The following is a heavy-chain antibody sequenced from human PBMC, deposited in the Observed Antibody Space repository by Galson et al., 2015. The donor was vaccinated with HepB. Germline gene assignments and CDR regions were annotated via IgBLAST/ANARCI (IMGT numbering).Heavy chain of an antibody. V-gene: IGHV1-69*13. Sequence: SVKVSCKASGGTFSSYAISWVRQAPGQGLEWMGGIIPIFGTANYAQKFQGRVTITADESTSTAYMELSSLRSEDTAVYYCARARGVVVVAATPYDYWGQGTLVTVSS. CDR1: GGTFSSYA. D-gene: IGHD2-15*01. CDR3: ARARGVVVVAATPYDY. J-gene: IGHJ4*02. CDR2: IIPIFGTA.